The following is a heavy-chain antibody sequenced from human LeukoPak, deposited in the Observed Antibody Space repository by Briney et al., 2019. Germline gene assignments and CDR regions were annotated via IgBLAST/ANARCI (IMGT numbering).Heavy chain of an antibody. CDR3: ARRSWTSEWYFDP. J-gene: IGHJ2*01. CDR2: IYYSGST. V-gene: IGHV4-59*08. CDR1: GGSISSYY. Sequence: SETLSLTCTVSGGSISSYYWSWIRQPPGKGLEWIGYIYYSGSTNSNPSLKSRVTISVDTSKNQFSLKLNSVTAADTAVYYCARRSWTSEWYFDPWGRGTLVTVSS. D-gene: IGHD1-26*01.